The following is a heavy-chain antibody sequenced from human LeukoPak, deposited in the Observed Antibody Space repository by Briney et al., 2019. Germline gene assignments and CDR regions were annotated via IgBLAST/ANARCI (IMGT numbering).Heavy chain of an antibody. J-gene: IGHJ6*04. CDR1: GFIFSAFG. CDR2: IWKDGSNE. V-gene: IGHV3-33*08. Sequence: PGGSRRLSCAASGFIFSAFGMHWVRQAPGKGLEWVAVIWKDGSNEFYAGSVRGRFTISRDNSKNTLFLQMNSLRPEDTAVYYCTALTGAMDVWGKGTPVIVSS. CDR3: TALTGAMDV.